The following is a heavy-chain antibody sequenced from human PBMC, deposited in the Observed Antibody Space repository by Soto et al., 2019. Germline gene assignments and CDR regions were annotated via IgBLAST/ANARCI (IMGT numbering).Heavy chain of an antibody. CDR3: ARAFAYFDY. V-gene: IGHV4-61*01. CDR2: VYHTGRT. Sequence: SETLSLTCTVSGGSFKRGSYSWIWIRQPPGKGLEWIGYVYHTGRTSYNPSLKSRVSISMDTSKNQFSLNLDSVTAADTAVYFCARAFAYFDYWGQGTLVTVSS. D-gene: IGHD3-3*01. J-gene: IGHJ4*02. CDR1: GGSFKRGSYS.